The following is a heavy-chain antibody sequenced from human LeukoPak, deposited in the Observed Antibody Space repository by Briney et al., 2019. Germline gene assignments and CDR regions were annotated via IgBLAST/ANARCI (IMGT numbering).Heavy chain of an antibody. CDR2: IYSGGSA. J-gene: IGHJ4*02. CDR1: GFTFSSKY. V-gene: IGHV3-66*02. CDR3: ARGSSGSYYGFDC. Sequence: PGGSLRLSCAASGFTFSSKYMSWFRQAPGKGLEWVSVIYSGGSAYYADSVKGRFTISRDNSKNTLYLQMNSLRPEDTAVYYCARGSSGSYYGFDCWGQGTLVTVSS. D-gene: IGHD1-26*01.